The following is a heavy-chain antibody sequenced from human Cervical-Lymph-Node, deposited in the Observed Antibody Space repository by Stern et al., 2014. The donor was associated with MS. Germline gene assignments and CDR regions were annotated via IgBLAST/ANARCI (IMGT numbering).Heavy chain of an antibody. J-gene: IGHJ4*02. CDR1: GSTLTDFF. V-gene: IGHV1-24*01. CDR2: FDPEDGET. CDR3: ATDYNY. D-gene: IGHD3-10*01. Sequence: QVQLVESGAEVKKPGASVKVSCKVSGSTLTDFFMHWVRQPPGKGLEWMGGFDPEDGETIYAQKFQGRVTMTEDTSTDTAYMELSSLRSDDTAMYYCATDYNYWGQGTLVTVSS.